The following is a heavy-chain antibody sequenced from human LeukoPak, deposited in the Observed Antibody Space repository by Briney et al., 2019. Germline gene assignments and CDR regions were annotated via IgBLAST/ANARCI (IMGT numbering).Heavy chain of an antibody. CDR2: IYYSGST. V-gene: IGHV4-39*01. D-gene: IGHD3-10*01. Sequence: SETLSLTCTVSGGSISSSSYYWSWIRQPPGKGLEWIVSIYYSGSTYYSPSLKSRLTISVDTSKNQFSLKLSSVTAADTAVYYCARTPYYYGSGSYHYSFDYWGQGTLVTVSS. J-gene: IGHJ4*02. CDR3: ARTPYYYGSGSYHYSFDY. CDR1: GGSISSSSYY.